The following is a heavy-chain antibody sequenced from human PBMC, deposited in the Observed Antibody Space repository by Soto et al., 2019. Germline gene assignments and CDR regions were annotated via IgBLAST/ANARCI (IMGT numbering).Heavy chain of an antibody. J-gene: IGHJ6*02. D-gene: IGHD3-10*01. V-gene: IGHV1-3*01. CDR1: GSAFTSYA. Sequence: ESVKVSCKGGGSAFTSYAMHWVRQAPGQRLEWMGWINAGNGNTKYSQKFQGRVTITRDTSASTAYMELSSLRSEDTAVYYCARAITMVLGVFTIYYYGMDVWGQGTTVTGSS. CDR3: ARAITMVLGVFTIYYYGMDV. CDR2: INAGNGNT.